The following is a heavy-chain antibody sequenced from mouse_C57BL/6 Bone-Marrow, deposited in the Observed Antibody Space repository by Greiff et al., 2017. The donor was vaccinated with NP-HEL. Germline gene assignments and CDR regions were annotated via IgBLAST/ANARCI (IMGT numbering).Heavy chain of an antibody. D-gene: IGHD1-1*01. CDR1: GFTFSSYG. J-gene: IGHJ4*01. CDR3: ARRGYYYGSSGVDY. Sequence: EVQRVESGGDLVKPGGSLKLSCAASGFTFSSYGMSWVRQTPDKRLEWVATISSGGSYTYYPDSVKGRFTISRDNAKNTLYLQMSSLKSEDTAMYYCARRGYYYGSSGVDYWGQGTSVTVSS. V-gene: IGHV5-6*01. CDR2: ISSGGSYT.